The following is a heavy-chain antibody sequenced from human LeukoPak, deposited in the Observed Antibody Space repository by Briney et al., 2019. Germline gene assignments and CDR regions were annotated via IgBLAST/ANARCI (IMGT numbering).Heavy chain of an antibody. J-gene: IGHJ6*02. D-gene: IGHD2-2*01. V-gene: IGHV3-23*01. CDR2: ISGSGGST. CDR1: GFTFSSYA. CDR3: AKVPIPIVVGPAAIVYGMDV. Sequence: GGSLRLSCAASGFTFSSYAMSWVRQAPGKGLEWVSAISGSGGSTYYADSVKGRFTISRDNSKNTLYLQMNSLRAEDTAVYYCAKVPIPIVVGPAAIVYGMDVWGQGTTVTVSS.